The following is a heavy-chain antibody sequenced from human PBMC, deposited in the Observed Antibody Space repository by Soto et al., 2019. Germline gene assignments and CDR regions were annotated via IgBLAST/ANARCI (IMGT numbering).Heavy chain of an antibody. CDR3: ARFLQLRPLDY. Sequence: QVQLVQSEGEMKRPGASVKVSCKASGYTFTSFGIGWVRQAPGQGLEFMGWITVSNGHTEYAQNFQGRVTMTADTSTRTVYMELTNLIADDTAVYYCARFLQLRPLDYWGHGTLVTVSS. CDR1: GYTFTSFG. V-gene: IGHV1-18*04. CDR2: ITVSNGHT. J-gene: IGHJ4*03. D-gene: IGHD1-1*01.